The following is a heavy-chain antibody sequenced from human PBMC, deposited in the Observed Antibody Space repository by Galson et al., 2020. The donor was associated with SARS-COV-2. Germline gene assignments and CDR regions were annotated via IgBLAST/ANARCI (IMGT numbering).Heavy chain of an antibody. Sequence: ASVKVSCKASGYTFTGYYMHWVRQAPGQGLEWMGWINPNSGGTNYAQKFQGRVTMTRDTSISTAYMELSRLRSDDTAVYYCARGNDYVWGRPWFDPWGQGTLVTVSS. J-gene: IGHJ5*02. CDR3: ARGNDYVWGRPWFDP. V-gene: IGHV1-2*02. CDR1: GYTFTGYY. D-gene: IGHD3-16*01. CDR2: INPNSGGT.